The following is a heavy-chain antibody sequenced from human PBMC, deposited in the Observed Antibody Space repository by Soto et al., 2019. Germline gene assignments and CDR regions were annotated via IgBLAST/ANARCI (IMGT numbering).Heavy chain of an antibody. CDR1: GGSISSSSYY. J-gene: IGHJ6*03. V-gene: IGHV4-39*01. CDR2: IYYSGST. CDR3: ARLNLEPPIGYYYMDV. D-gene: IGHD1-1*01. Sequence: SETLSLTCTVSGGSISSSSYYWGWIRQPPGKGLEWIGSIYYSGSTYYNPSLKSRVTISVDTSKNQFSLKLSSVTAADTAVYYCARLNLEPPIGYYYMDVWGKGTTVTVSS.